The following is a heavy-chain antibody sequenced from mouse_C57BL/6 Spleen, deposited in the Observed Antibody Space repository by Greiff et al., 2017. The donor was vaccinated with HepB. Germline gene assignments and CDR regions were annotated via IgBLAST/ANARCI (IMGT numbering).Heavy chain of an antibody. J-gene: IGHJ3*01. CDR2: IHPSDSDT. V-gene: IGHV1-74*01. Sequence: QVQLQQSGAELVKPGASVKVSCKASGYTFTSYWLHWVKQRPGQGLEWIGRIHPSDSDTNYNQKFKGKATLTVDKSSSTTYMQLSSLTSEDSAVYYWAINYYGYPWFAYWGQGTLVTVSA. CDR3: AINYYGYPWFAY. CDR1: GYTFTSYW. D-gene: IGHD2-2*01.